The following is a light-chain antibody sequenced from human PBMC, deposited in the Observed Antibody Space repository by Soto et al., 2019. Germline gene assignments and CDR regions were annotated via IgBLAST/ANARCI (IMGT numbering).Light chain of an antibody. V-gene: IGKV1-17*01. J-gene: IGKJ1*01. CDR2: DAS. Sequence: DIQMTQSPSSLSASVGDRVTITCRASQCIRSGLGWYQQKPGKAPKRLIYDASSLQSGVPSRFSGSGSGTEFTLTISSLQPEECATDDWLQYNSYPWTCGQGTKVEIK. CDR1: QCIRSG. CDR3: LQYNSYPWT.